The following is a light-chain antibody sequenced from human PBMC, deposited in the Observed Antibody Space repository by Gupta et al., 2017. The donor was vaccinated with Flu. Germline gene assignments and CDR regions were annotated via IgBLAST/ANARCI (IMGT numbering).Light chain of an antibody. V-gene: IGLV3-1*01. CDR2: QHT. CDR1: MLGDKF. CDR3: QAWDSGTAV. J-gene: IGLJ1*01. Sequence: SSGLTQPASVSVSPGQTASITCSGDMLGDKFASWYQQRPAQSPVLLIYQHTNRPAGIPERFSGSSSGNTATLTITGAQTTDEADYYCQAWDSGTAVFGAGTKVIVL.